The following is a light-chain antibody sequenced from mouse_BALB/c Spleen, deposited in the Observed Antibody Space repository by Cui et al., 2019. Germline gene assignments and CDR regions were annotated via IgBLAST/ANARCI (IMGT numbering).Light chain of an antibody. J-gene: IGKJ1*01. Sequence: QILLTQSPAIMSASPGEKVTMTCSASSSVSYMDWYQQKPGSSPKPWIYDTSNLASGFPARFSGSGSGTSYSLIISSMEAEDAATYYCHQRSSCPWTFGGGTKLEIK. CDR1: SSVSY. CDR2: DTS. V-gene: IGKV4-69*01. CDR3: HQRSSCPWT.